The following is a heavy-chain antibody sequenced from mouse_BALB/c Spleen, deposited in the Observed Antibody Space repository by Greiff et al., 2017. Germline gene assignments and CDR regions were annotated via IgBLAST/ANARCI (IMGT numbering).Heavy chain of an antibody. Sequence: VKLMESGPELVKPGASVKISCKASGYAFSSSWMNWVKQRPGQGLEWIGRIYPGDGDTNYNGKFKGKATLTADKSSSTAYMQLSSLTSVDSAVYFCARSGWLGDFDYWGQGTTLTVSS. CDR2: IYPGDGDT. D-gene: IGHD2-3*01. V-gene: IGHV1-82*01. CDR1: GYAFSSSW. CDR3: ARSGWLGDFDY. J-gene: IGHJ2*01.